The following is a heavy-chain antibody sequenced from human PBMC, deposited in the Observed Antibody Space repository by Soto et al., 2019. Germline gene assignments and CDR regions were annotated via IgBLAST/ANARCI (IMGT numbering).Heavy chain of an antibody. J-gene: IGHJ4*02. CDR3: AKESPGGSYYDS. Sequence: PGGSLRLSCAGSGFSFRSFGMHWVRQAPGKGLEWLSLISYDGRNKFYADSVQGRFTISRDHTLYLQMNSLRPEDTAMYYCAKESPGGSYYDSWGQGTQVTVSS. D-gene: IGHD1-26*01. V-gene: IGHV3-30*18. CDR1: GFSFRSFG. CDR2: ISYDGRNK.